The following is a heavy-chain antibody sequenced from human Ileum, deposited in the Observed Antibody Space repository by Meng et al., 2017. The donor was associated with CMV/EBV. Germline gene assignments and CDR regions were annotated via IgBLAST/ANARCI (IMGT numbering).Heavy chain of an antibody. V-gene: IGHV3-72*01. J-gene: IGHJ3*02. Sequence: GESLKISCAGSGFIFSDHYIDWVRQAPGKGLEWVGRAANKADSYTTEHAASVKGRFTFSRDDSENSVYLQMNSLKSEDTAVYYCTRGHSGIHIYAFDIWGQGTMVTVSS. CDR3: TRGHSGIHIYAFDI. CDR1: GFIFSDHY. CDR2: AANKADSYTT. D-gene: IGHD1-26*01.